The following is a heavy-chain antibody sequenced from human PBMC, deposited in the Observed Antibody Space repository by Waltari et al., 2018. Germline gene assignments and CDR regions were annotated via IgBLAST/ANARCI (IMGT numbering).Heavy chain of an antibody. D-gene: IGHD2-2*01. Sequence: QVQLVQSGAEVKKPGSSVKVSCKASGGTFSSYAINWVRQAPGQGLEWMGGIIPIFGTANYAQKFQGRVTITADESTSTAYMELSSLRSEDTAVYYCAIELVVVPAAMGAFDIWGQGTMVTVSS. J-gene: IGHJ3*02. CDR3: AIELVVVPAAMGAFDI. V-gene: IGHV1-69*13. CDR1: GGTFSSYA. CDR2: IIPIFGTA.